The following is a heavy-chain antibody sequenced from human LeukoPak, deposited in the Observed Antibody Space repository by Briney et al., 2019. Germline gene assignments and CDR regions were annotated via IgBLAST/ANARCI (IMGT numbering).Heavy chain of an antibody. J-gene: IGHJ4*02. Sequence: ASVKVSCKASGYTFTGYYMHWVRQAPGQGLEWMGWINPNSGGTNYAQKFQGRVTMTRDTSISTAYMELSRLRSDDTAVYYCARSARLKSTYYDYVWGSYRYPFDFDYWGQGTLVTVSS. CDR1: GYTFTGYY. V-gene: IGHV1-2*02. D-gene: IGHD3-16*02. CDR2: INPNSGGT. CDR3: ARSARLKSTYYDYVWGSYRYPFDFDY.